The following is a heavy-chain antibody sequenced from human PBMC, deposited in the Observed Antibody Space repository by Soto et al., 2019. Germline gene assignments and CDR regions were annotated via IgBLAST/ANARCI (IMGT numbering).Heavy chain of an antibody. CDR1: GFTFSSYA. Sequence: GGSLRLSCAASGFTFSSYAMHWVRQAPGKGLEWVAVISYDGSNKYYADSVKGRFTISRDNSKNTLYLQMNSLRAEDTAVYYCASNTLAIAVAGFFDYWGQGTLVTVSS. J-gene: IGHJ4*02. CDR3: ASNTLAIAVAGFFDY. V-gene: IGHV3-30-3*01. D-gene: IGHD6-19*01. CDR2: ISYDGSNK.